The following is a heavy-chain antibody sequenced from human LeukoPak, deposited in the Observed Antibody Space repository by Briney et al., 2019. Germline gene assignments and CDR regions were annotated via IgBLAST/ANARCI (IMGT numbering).Heavy chain of an antibody. Sequence: SETLSLTCTVSGDSISNYYWAWIRQPPGKGLEWIGYIHYSGTTYYNPSLKSRVTISVDSSRTQFSLKLSSVTAADTAVYYCARDSRGGGPDFDYWGQGTLVTVSS. V-gene: IGHV4-59*01. D-gene: IGHD3-16*01. CDR1: GDSISNYY. CDR3: ARDSRGGGPDFDY. J-gene: IGHJ4*02. CDR2: IHYSGTT.